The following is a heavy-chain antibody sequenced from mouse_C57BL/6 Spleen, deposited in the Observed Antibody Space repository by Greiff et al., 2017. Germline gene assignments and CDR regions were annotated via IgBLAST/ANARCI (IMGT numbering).Heavy chain of an antibody. Sequence: QVQLQQSGAELVRPGASVTLSCKASGYTFTDYEMHWVKQTPVHGLEWIGAIDPETGGTAYNQKFKGKAILTADKSSSTAYMELRSLTSEDSAVYYCTKGLRQAFDYWGQGTTLTVSS. CDR1: GYTFTDYE. CDR3: TKGLRQAFDY. J-gene: IGHJ2*01. CDR2: IDPETGGT. D-gene: IGHD2-2*01. V-gene: IGHV1-15*01.